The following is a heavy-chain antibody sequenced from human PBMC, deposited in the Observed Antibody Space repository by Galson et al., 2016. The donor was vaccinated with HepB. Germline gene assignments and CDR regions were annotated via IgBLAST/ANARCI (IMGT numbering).Heavy chain of an antibody. V-gene: IGHV4-39*01. Sequence: SETLSLTCTVSGGSFSSSSYYWGWIRQPPGKGLEWIGNFYYSGSTYYSPSLKSPVTLSVDTSKNQFSLNLSSVTAADTAVYYCAALYHSSWYVGPFDYWGQGTLVPVSS. D-gene: IGHD6-13*01. CDR3: AALYHSSWYVGPFDY. J-gene: IGHJ4*02. CDR2: FYYSGST. CDR1: GGSFSSSSYY.